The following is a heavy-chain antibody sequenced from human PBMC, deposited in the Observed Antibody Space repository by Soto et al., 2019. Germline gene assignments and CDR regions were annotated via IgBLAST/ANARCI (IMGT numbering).Heavy chain of an antibody. V-gene: IGHV1-18*01. Sequence: EASVKVSCKASGYTFTSYGISWVRQAPGQGLEWMGWISAYNGNTNYAQKLQGRVTMTTDTSTSTAYMELRSLRSDDTAVYYCAREGKIKLALDRYYYYGMDVWGQGTTVTVSS. CDR2: ISAYNGNT. D-gene: IGHD6-6*01. CDR1: GYTFTSYG. J-gene: IGHJ6*02. CDR3: AREGKIKLALDRYYYYGMDV.